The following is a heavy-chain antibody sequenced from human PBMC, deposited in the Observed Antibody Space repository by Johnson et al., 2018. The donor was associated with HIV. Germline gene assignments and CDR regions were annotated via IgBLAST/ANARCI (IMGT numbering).Heavy chain of an antibody. CDR1: GFTFSSYA. D-gene: IGHD3-16*01. Sequence: VQLVESGGGVVQPGGSLRLSCAASGFTFSSYAMHWVRQAPAKGLEWVAVISYDGSNKYYADSVKGRFTISRDNSKNTLYLQMNSLRAEETAVYYCARGGAHDAFDIWGQGTMVTVSS. V-gene: IGHV3-30*04. CDR2: ISYDGSNK. CDR3: ARGGAHDAFDI. J-gene: IGHJ3*02.